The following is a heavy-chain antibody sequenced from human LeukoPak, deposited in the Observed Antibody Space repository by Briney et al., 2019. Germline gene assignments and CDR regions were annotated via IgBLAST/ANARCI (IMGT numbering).Heavy chain of an antibody. CDR2: IYYSGST. CDR3: ARKLLEEQWLACYYYMDV. V-gene: IGHV4-39*01. D-gene: IGHD6-19*01. Sequence: SETLSLTCTVSGGSISSSSYYWGWIRQPPGKGLEWIGSIYYSGSTYYNPSLKSRVTISVDTSKNQFSLKLSSVTAADTAVYYCARKLLEEQWLACYYYMDVWGKGTTVTVSS. CDR1: GGSISSSSYY. J-gene: IGHJ6*03.